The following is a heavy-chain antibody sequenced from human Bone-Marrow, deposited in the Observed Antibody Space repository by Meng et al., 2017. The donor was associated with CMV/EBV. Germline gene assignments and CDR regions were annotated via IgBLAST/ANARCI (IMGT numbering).Heavy chain of an antibody. CDR2: INPNSGGT. Sequence: VKVSCKASGYTFTGYYMHWVRQAPGQGLEWMGWINPNSGGTNYAQKFQGRVTMTRDTSISTAYMELSRLRSDDTAVYYCARGARYYDSSGYQGSDAFDIWGQGTMVTVSS. V-gene: IGHV1-2*02. CDR3: ARGARYYDSSGYQGSDAFDI. CDR1: GYTFTGYY. D-gene: IGHD3-22*01. J-gene: IGHJ3*02.